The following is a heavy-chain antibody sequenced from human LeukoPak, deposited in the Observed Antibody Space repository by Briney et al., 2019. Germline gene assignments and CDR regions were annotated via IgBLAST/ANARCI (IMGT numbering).Heavy chain of an antibody. CDR1: GFTFSSYG. CDR3: ARDLSSGYYQAFFEDY. CDR2: ISSSGSTI. J-gene: IGHJ4*02. D-gene: IGHD3-22*01. V-gene: IGHV3-48*04. Sequence: GGSLRLSCAASGFTFSSYGMHWVRQAPGKGLEWVSYISSSGSTIYYADSVKGRFTISRDNAKNSLYLQMNSLRAEDTAVYYCARDLSSGYYQAFFEDYWGQGTLVTVSS.